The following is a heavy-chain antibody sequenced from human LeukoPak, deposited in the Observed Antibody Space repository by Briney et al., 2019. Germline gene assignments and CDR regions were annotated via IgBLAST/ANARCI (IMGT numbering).Heavy chain of an antibody. D-gene: IGHD6-19*01. Sequence: GGSLRLSCVASGFSLSDYYMSWIRQAPGKGLEWVSSITSGGVNTYYATSVKGRFTISRDNAKNSLFLQMNSLRAEDTAIYYCAKVQDGSFWYEYFQHWGQGTLVTVSS. CDR2: ITSGGVNT. V-gene: IGHV3-11*04. J-gene: IGHJ1*01. CDR1: GFSLSDYY. CDR3: AKVQDGSFWYEYFQH.